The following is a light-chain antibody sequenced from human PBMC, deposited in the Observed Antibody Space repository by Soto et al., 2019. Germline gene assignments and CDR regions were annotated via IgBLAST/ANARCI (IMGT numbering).Light chain of an antibody. V-gene: IGLV2-23*02. J-gene: IGLJ2*01. CDR2: EVN. CDR3: CSYGGDRV. CDR1: ISNVGNYNL. Sequence: QSALTQPASVSGSPGQSITISCTGTISNVGNYNLVSWYQQHPGKAPKLILYEVNQRPSGVSNRFSGSKSGNTASLTISGLQTEDEADYYCCSYGGDRVFGGGTKLTVL.